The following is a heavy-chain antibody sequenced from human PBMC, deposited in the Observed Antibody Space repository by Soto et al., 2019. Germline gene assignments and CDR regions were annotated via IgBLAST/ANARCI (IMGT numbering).Heavy chain of an antibody. J-gene: IGHJ4*02. V-gene: IGHV4-34*01. CDR2: INHSGST. D-gene: IGHD5-12*01. CDR3: ARGGERIVATITDVFDY. CDR1: GFTFSSYA. Sequence: GSLRLSCAASGFTFSSYAMSWVRQAPGKGLEWIGEINHSGSTNYNPSLKSRVTISVDTSKNQFSLKLSSVTAADTAVYYCARGGERIVATITDVFDYWGQGTLVTVSS.